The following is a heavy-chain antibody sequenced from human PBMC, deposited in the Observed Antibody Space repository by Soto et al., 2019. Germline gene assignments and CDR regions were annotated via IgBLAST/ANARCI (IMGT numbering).Heavy chain of an antibody. CDR1: GFTFSSYG. J-gene: IGHJ6*02. D-gene: IGHD3-3*01. Sequence: QTGGSLRLSCAASGFTFSSYGIHWVRQAPGKGLEWVAFISYDGSNKYYTDSVKGRFTISRDNSKNTLYLQMNGLRGEDTAVYYCAKRRNVLRFLEWSSGMEVWGQGTTVTVSS. CDR2: ISYDGSNK. V-gene: IGHV3-30*18. CDR3: AKRRNVLRFLEWSSGMEV.